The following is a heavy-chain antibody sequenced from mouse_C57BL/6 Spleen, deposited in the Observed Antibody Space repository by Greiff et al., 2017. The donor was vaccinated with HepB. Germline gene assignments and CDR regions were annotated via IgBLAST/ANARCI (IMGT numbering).Heavy chain of an antibody. V-gene: IGHV1-18*01. D-gene: IGHD2-4*01. CDR2: INPNNGGT. Sequence: VQLQQSGPELVKPGASVKIPCKASGYTFTDYNMDWVKQSHGKSLEWIGDINPNNGGTIYNQKFKGKATLTVDKSSSTAYMELRSLTSEDTAVYYCARSYYDYAWFAYWGQGTLVTVSA. CDR3: ARSYYDYAWFAY. J-gene: IGHJ3*01. CDR1: GYTFTDYN.